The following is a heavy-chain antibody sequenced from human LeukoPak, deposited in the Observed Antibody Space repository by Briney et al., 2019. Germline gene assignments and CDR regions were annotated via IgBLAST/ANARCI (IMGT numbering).Heavy chain of an antibody. V-gene: IGHV1-3*01. CDR1: GYTFTSYA. D-gene: IGHD1-14*01. Sequence: ASVKVSCKASGYTFTSYAMHWVRQAPGQRLEWMGWINAGNGNTKYSQKFQGRVTITRDTSASTAYMELSSLRSEDTAVYYCAREERRTGALNPWGQGTLVTVSS. CDR3: AREERRTGALNP. CDR2: INAGNGNT. J-gene: IGHJ5*02.